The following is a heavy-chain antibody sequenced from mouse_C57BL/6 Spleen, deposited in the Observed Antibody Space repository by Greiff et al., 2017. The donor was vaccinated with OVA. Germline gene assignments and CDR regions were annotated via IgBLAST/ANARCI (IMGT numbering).Heavy chain of an antibody. CDR2: ISDGGSYT. Sequence: EVKLVESGGGLVKPGGSLKLSCAASGFTFSSYAMSWVRQTPEKRLEWVATISDGGSYTYYPDNVKGRFTISRDNAKNNLYLQMSHLKSEDTAMYYCARAVYGSSYGYFDVWGTGTTVTVSS. V-gene: IGHV5-4*03. J-gene: IGHJ1*03. D-gene: IGHD1-1*01. CDR3: ARAVYGSSYGYFDV. CDR1: GFTFSSYA.